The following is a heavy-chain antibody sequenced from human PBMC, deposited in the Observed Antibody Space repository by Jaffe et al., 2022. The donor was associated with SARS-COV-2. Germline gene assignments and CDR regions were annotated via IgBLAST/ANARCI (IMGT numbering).Heavy chain of an antibody. V-gene: IGHV4-59*01. CDR1: GGSISSYY. Sequence: QVQLQESGPGLVKPSETLSLTCTVSGGSISSYYWSWIRQPPGKGLEWIGYIYYSGSTNYNPSLKSRVTISVDTSKNQFSLKLSSVTAADTAVYYCARVGLVGATRYYYGMDVWGQGTTVTVSS. CDR2: IYYSGST. J-gene: IGHJ6*02. D-gene: IGHD1-26*01. CDR3: ARVGLVGATRYYYGMDV.